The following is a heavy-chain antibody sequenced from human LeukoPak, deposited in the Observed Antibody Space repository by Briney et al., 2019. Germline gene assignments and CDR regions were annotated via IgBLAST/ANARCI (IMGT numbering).Heavy chain of an antibody. V-gene: IGHV1-18*01. D-gene: IGHD2-15*01. Sequence: ASVKVSCKASGYTFTSYGISWVRQAPGQGLEWMGWISAYNGNTNYAQKLQGRVTMTTDTSTSTAYMELRSLRSDDTAVYYCARLVVAATVGPYIDYWGQGTLVTVSS. CDR3: ARLVVAATVGPYIDY. J-gene: IGHJ4*02. CDR2: ISAYNGNT. CDR1: GYTFTSYG.